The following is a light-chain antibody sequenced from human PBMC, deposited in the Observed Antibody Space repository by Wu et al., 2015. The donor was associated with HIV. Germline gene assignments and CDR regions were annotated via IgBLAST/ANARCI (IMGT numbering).Light chain of an antibody. CDR1: QGISSW. V-gene: IGKV1-12*01. Sequence: DIQMTQSPSSVSASVGDRVTITCRASQGISSWLAWYQQKPGKAPKLLIYAASSLQSGVPSRFSGSGSGTEFTLTISTLQSADVAVYYCQQYNDWPQTFGQGTKVEI. J-gene: IGKJ1*01. CDR2: AAS. CDR3: QQYNDWPQT.